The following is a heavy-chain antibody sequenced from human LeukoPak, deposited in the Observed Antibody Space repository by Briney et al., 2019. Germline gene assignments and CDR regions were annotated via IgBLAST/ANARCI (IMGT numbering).Heavy chain of an antibody. J-gene: IGHJ4*02. D-gene: IGHD2-15*01. CDR1: GDSVSTYY. Sequence: SETLSLTCTVSGDSVSTYYWNWIRQPPGKGLEWIGYIYYSGNTNYNPSLKSRLTISVDTSNNQFSLKLSSVTAADTAVYYCASTSGYCSGGNCYSAFDYWGQGTLVTVSS. CDR3: ASTSGYCSGGNCYSAFDY. V-gene: IGHV4-59*02. CDR2: IYYSGNT.